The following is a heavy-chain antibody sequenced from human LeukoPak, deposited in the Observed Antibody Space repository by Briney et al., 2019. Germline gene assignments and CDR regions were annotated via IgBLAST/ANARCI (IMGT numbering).Heavy chain of an antibody. D-gene: IGHD2-15*01. Sequence: GGSLSLSCAASGFTFSSFGIHWVRQAPGKGLEWVAIVWYDGSNKYYADSVKGRFTISRDNSKNTLYLQMNSLRAEDTAVYYCARDVVAATQTFSYGMDVWGQGTTVTVSS. CDR3: ARDVVAATQTFSYGMDV. CDR1: GFTFSSFG. V-gene: IGHV3-33*01. CDR2: VWYDGSNK. J-gene: IGHJ6*02.